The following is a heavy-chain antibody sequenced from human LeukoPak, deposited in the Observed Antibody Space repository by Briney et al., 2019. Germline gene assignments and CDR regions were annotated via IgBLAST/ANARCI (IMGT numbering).Heavy chain of an antibody. CDR3: ARSNYGGPPDDP. CDR2: INPNSGGT. J-gene: IGHJ5*02. CDR1: GYTFTGYY. V-gene: IGHV1-2*02. Sequence: ASVKVSCKASGYTFTGYYMHWVRQAPGQGLEWMGWINPNSGGTNYAQKFQGRVTMTRDTSISTAYMELSRLRSDDTAVYYCARSNYGGPPDDPWGQGTLVTVSS. D-gene: IGHD4-23*01.